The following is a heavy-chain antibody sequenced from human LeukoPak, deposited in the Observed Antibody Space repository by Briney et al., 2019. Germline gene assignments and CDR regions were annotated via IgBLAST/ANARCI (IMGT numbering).Heavy chain of an antibody. CDR3: ARPRYGSGSPYIDY. V-gene: IGHV4-39*01. Sequence: SETLSLTCTVSGGSISSSSYYWGWIRQPPGKGLEWIGSIYYSGSTYYNPSLKSRVTMSVDTSKNQFSLKLSSVTAADTAVYYCARPRYGSGSPYIDYWGQGTLVTVSS. J-gene: IGHJ4*02. D-gene: IGHD3-10*01. CDR2: IYYSGST. CDR1: GGSISSSSYY.